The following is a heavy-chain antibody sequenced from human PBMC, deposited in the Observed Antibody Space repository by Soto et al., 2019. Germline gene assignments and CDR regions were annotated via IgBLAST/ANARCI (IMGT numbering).Heavy chain of an antibody. CDR3: ARHFSVDYFDY. CDR2: INHSGST. V-gene: IGHV4-34*01. J-gene: IGHJ4*02. CDR1: GGSFSGYY. Sequence: PSETLSLTCAVYGGSFSGYYWSWIRQPPGKGLEWIGEINHSGSTNYNPSLKSRVTISVDRSKNQFSLKLNSVTAADTAVYYCARHFSVDYFDYWGQGALVTVSS.